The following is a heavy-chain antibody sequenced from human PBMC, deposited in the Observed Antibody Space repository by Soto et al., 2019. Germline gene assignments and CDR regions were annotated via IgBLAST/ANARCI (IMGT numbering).Heavy chain of an antibody. J-gene: IGHJ4*02. Sequence: PGGSLRLSCAASGFPFSSYAMSWVRQAPGKGLEWVSDISGSGGSTSYADSVKGRFAISRDNSKNTLYLQMNSLRAEDTAVYYCATYSYGLFDYWGQGTLVTVSS. CDR2: ISGSGGST. CDR1: GFPFSSYA. CDR3: ATYSYGLFDY. V-gene: IGHV3-23*01. D-gene: IGHD5-18*01.